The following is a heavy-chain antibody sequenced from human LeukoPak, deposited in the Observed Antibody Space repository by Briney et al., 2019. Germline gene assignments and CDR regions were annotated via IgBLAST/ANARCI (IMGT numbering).Heavy chain of an antibody. V-gene: IGHV3-23*01. CDR3: AKRGVVIRGILVIGYHQEAYHYDF. J-gene: IGHJ4*02. D-gene: IGHD3-10*01. Sequence: GGSLRLSCAASGFTFSSYAMNWVRQAPGKGLEWVAGISSGDRTFHAESVKGRFTISRDKSKDTLYLQMNSLRADDTAVYFCAKRGVVIRGILVIGYHQEAYHYDFWGQGVLVTVSS. CDR2: ISSGDRT. CDR1: GFTFSSYA.